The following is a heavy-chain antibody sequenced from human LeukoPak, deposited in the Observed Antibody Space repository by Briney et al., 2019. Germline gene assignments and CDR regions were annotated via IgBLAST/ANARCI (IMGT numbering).Heavy chain of an antibody. CDR2: INPNSGGT. J-gene: IGHJ4*02. CDR3: AREKGKYSGSYPLDY. CDR1: GYTFTVYY. V-gene: IGHV1-2*02. Sequence: GASVKVSFKSSGYTFTVYYMHWVRQAPGQGLEWMGWINPNSGGTNYAQKCQGRVTMTRDTSISTAYMELSRMRSDDTAVYYCAREKGKYSGSYPLDYWGQGTLVTVSS. D-gene: IGHD1-26*01.